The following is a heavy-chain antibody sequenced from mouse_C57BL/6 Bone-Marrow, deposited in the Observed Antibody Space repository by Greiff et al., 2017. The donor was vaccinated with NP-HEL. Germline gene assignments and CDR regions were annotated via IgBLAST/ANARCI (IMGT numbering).Heavy chain of an antibody. D-gene: IGHD1-1*01. CDR1: GFSLTSYG. J-gene: IGHJ2*01. Sequence: VKLMESGPGLVQPSQSLSITCTVSGFSLTSYGVHWVRQSPGKGLEWLGVIWSGGSTDYNAAFISRLSISKDNSKSQVFFKMNSLQADDTAIYYCARKAPFYYYGNYFDYWGQGTTLTVSS. V-gene: IGHV2-2*01. CDR2: IWSGGST. CDR3: ARKAPFYYYGNYFDY.